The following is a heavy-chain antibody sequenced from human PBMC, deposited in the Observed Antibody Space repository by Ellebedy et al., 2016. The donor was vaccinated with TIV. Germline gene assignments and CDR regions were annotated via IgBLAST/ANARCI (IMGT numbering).Heavy chain of an antibody. CDR3: ARNRYANYGAYAALEKGIDDY. J-gene: IGHJ4*02. CDR1: GYTFTSYY. V-gene: IGHV1-46*01. Sequence: AASVKVSCKASGYTFTSYYMHWVRQAPGQGLEWMGIINPSGGSTSYAQKFQGRVTMTRDTSTSTVYMELSSLRSEDTAVYYCARNRYANYGAYAALEKGIDDYWGQGTLVTVSS. D-gene: IGHD4-17*01. CDR2: INPSGGST.